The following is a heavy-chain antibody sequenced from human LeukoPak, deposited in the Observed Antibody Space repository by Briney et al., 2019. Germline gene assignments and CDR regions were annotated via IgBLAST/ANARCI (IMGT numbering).Heavy chain of an antibody. Sequence: PSETLSLTCIVSGGSTSGGNYYWSWIRQPPGKGPEWIGEINHSGSTNYNPSLKSRVTISVDTSKNQFSLKLSSVTAADTAVYYCARGRRLPYSSSWGVGYYFDYWGQGTLVTVSS. CDR1: GGSTSGGNYY. D-gene: IGHD6-13*01. V-gene: IGHV4-34*01. J-gene: IGHJ4*02. CDR3: ARGRRLPYSSSWGVGYYFDY. CDR2: INHSGST.